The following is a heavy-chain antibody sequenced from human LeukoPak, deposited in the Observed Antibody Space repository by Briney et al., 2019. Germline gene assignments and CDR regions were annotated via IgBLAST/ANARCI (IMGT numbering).Heavy chain of an antibody. J-gene: IGHJ4*02. CDR3: ARGIFGYYGSGPDY. CDR1: GFTFSSYS. D-gene: IGHD3-10*01. V-gene: IGHV3-48*01. CDR2: ISSSSSTI. Sequence: PGGSLRLSCAASGFTFSSYSMNWVRQAPGKGLEWVSYISSSSSTIYYAGSVKGRFTISRDNAKNSLYLQMNSLRAEDTAVYYCARGIFGYYGSGPDYWGQGTLVTVSS.